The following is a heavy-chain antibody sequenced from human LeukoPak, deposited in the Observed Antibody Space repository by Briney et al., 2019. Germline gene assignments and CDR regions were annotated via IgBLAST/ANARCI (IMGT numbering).Heavy chain of an antibody. Sequence: ASVKVSCKASGYTFTIYGIGWVRQAPGQGLEWMGWISAYNGNTNYAQKLQGRVTMTTDTSTSTAYMELRSLRSDDTAVYYCARGKGHSSGPGDFQHWGQGTLVTVSS. D-gene: IGHD3-22*01. V-gene: IGHV1-18*01. J-gene: IGHJ1*01. CDR3: ARGKGHSSGPGDFQH. CDR2: ISAYNGNT. CDR1: GYTFTIYG.